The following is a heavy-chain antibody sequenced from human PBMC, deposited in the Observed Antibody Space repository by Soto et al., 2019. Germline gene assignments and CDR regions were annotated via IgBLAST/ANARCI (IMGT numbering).Heavy chain of an antibody. CDR3: ASYSTFGRSGYFDY. CDR2: IIPILGIA. D-gene: IGHD3-10*02. Sequence: QVQLVQSGAEVKKPGSSVKVSCKASGGTFSSYTISWVRQAPGQGLEWMGRIIPILGIANYAQKFQGRVTITADKSTSTAYMELSSLRSEDTAVYYCASYSTFGRSGYFDYWGQGTLVTVSS. J-gene: IGHJ4*02. V-gene: IGHV1-69*02. CDR1: GGTFSSYT.